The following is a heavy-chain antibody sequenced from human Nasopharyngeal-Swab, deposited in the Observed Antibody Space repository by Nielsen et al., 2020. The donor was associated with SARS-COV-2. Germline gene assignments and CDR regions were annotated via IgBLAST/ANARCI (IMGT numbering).Heavy chain of an antibody. CDR3: ATYTSITMVRGVIGWFDP. V-gene: IGHV4-30-2*02. Sequence: SETLSLTCAVSGGSINSGDNSWSWIRQPPGKGLEWIGYIYHSGSTYYNPSLKSRVTISVDTSKNQFSLKLSSVTAADTAVYYCATYTSITMVRGVIGWFDPWGQGTLVTVSS. J-gene: IGHJ5*02. CDR2: IYHSGST. CDR1: GGSINSGDNS. D-gene: IGHD3-10*01.